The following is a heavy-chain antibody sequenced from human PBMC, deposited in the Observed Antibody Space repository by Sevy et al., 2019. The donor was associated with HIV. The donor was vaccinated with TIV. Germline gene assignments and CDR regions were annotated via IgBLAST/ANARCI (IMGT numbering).Heavy chain of an antibody. Sequence: GGPLRLSCTASGFTFGDYCMSWVRQAPGKGLEWVAFLKSKVYGGTVDHAASVKGRFIISRDDSKSIAYLQMNDLKTEDTGVYYCTRWKAAQSIFDYWGQGALVTVSS. CDR2: LKSKVYGGTV. V-gene: IGHV3-49*04. CDR1: GFTFGDYC. CDR3: TRWKAAQSIFDY. D-gene: IGHD6-13*01. J-gene: IGHJ4*02.